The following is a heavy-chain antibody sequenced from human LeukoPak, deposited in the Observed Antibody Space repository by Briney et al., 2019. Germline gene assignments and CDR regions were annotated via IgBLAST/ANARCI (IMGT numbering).Heavy chain of an antibody. CDR3: ARDRAVAGTQPYGMDV. J-gene: IGHJ6*02. CDR2: ISYDGSNK. CDR1: GFTFSSYA. Sequence: HPGRSLRLSCAASGFTFSSYAMYWVRQAPGKGLEWVAVISYDGSNKYYADSVKGRFTISRDNSKNTLYLQMNSLRAEDTAVYYCARDRAVAGTQPYGMDVWGQGTTVTVSS. V-gene: IGHV3-30*04. D-gene: IGHD6-19*01.